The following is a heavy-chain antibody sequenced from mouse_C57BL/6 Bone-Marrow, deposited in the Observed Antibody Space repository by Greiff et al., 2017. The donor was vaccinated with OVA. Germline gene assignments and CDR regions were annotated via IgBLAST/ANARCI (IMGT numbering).Heavy chain of an antibody. J-gene: IGHJ3*01. CDR2: IYPSDSET. CDR1: GYTFTSYW. V-gene: IGHV1-61*01. CDR3: ARERYYSNYVWFAY. D-gene: IGHD2-5*01. Sequence: QVQLQQPGAELVRPGSSVKLSCKASGYTFTSYWMDWVKQRPGQGLEWIGNIYPSDSETNYNQKFKDKATLTVDKSSSTAYMQLSSLTSEDSAVYYCARERYYSNYVWFAYWGQGTLVTVSA.